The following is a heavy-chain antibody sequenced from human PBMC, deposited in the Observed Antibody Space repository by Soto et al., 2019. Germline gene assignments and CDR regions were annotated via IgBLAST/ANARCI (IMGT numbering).Heavy chain of an antibody. D-gene: IGHD3-3*01. CDR1: GFTFSSYG. V-gene: IGHV3-33*01. CDR2: IWYDGSNK. Sequence: QVQLVESGGGVVQPGRSLRLSCAASGFTFSSYGMHWVRQAPGKGLEWVAVIWYDGSNKYYADSVKGRFTISRDNSKNTLYLQMNSLRAADTAVYYCARVGESGDFWCGYSAYYYYGMDVWGQGTTVTVSS. CDR3: ARVGESGDFWCGYSAYYYYGMDV. J-gene: IGHJ6*02.